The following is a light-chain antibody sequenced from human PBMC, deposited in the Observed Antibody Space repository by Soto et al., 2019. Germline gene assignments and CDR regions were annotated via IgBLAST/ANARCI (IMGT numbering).Light chain of an antibody. CDR1: QAISRY. J-gene: IGKJ5*01. CDR2: AAS. Sequence: DIQLTQSPSFVSASVGERVTITCRASQAISRYLAWYQQKPGEAPKLLISAASPLHSGVPSRFSGSGSGTEFTLTVSYLLPADFATDYCQQLYSYSSFGQGTRLESK. V-gene: IGKV1-9*01. CDR3: QQLYSYSS.